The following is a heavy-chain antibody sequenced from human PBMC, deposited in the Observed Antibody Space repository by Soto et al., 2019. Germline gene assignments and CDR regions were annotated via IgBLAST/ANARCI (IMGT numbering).Heavy chain of an antibody. CDR3: AKEAYSSSSFDY. CDR1: GFTFDDYA. V-gene: IGHV3-9*01. D-gene: IGHD6-6*01. Sequence: EVQLVESGGGLVQPGRSLRLSCAASGFTFDDYAMHWVRQAPGKGLEWVSGISWNSGSIGYADSVKGRFTISRDNAKNSLYLQMNSLRAEDTALYYCAKEAYSSSSFDYWGQGTLVTVSS. CDR2: ISWNSGSI. J-gene: IGHJ4*02.